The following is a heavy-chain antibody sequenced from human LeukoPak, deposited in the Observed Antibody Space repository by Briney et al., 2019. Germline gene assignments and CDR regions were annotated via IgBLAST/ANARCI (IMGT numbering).Heavy chain of an antibody. J-gene: IGHJ4*02. Sequence: GGSLRLSCAASGFTFSGYAMSWVRQAPGKGLEWVSAISGSGGSTYYAVSVKGRFTISRDNSKNTPYLQMNSLRAEDTAVYYCAKGGGGLDYWGQGTLVTVSS. V-gene: IGHV3-23*01. CDR1: GFTFSGYA. CDR3: AKGGGGLDY. CDR2: ISGSGGST. D-gene: IGHD3-16*01.